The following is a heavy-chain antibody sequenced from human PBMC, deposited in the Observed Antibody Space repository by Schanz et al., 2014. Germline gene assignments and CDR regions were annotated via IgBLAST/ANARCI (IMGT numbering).Heavy chain of an antibody. CDR1: GFTFTFYS. CDR2: IRYDGSSK. Sequence: QVQLVQSGGGVVQPGGSLRLSCAASGFTFTFYSMHWVRQAPGRGLEWVAFIRYDGSSKYYADSVRGRFTISRDDSKNTLYLQMNSLRPEDTAVYYCAKEDRNHNSDYVYWGQGTLVTVSS. J-gene: IGHJ4*02. D-gene: IGHD3-22*01. CDR3: AKEDRNHNSDYVY. V-gene: IGHV3-30*02.